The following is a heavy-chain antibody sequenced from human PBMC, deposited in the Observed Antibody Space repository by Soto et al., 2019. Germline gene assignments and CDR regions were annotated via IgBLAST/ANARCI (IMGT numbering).Heavy chain of an antibody. V-gene: IGHV3-66*01. CDR3: ARGRGSTGYLGREHYFDY. J-gene: IGHJ4*02. CDR1: GFSVTNNY. Sequence: GGSLRLSCAASGFSVTNNYMNWVRRAPGKGLEWVSIIDIGGNTYYADSVKDRFTISRDNSRNTLYLHMDSLRAEDTAVYYCARGRGSTGYLGREHYFDYWGQGTLVTVS. D-gene: IGHD2-2*01. CDR2: IDIGGNT.